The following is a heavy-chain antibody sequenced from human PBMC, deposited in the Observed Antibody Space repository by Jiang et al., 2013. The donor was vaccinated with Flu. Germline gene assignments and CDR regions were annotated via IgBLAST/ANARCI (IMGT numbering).Heavy chain of an antibody. CDR1: GGSISSSSYY. V-gene: IGHV4-39*07. Sequence: LLKPSETLSLTCTVSGGSISSSSYYWGWIRQPPGKGLEWIGSIYYSGSTYYNPSLKSRVTISVDTSKNQFSLKLSSVTAADTAVYYCASYYGSGSYVADAFDIWGQGTMVTVSS. J-gene: IGHJ3*02. CDR3: ASYYGSGSYVADAFDI. CDR2: IYYSGST. D-gene: IGHD3-10*01.